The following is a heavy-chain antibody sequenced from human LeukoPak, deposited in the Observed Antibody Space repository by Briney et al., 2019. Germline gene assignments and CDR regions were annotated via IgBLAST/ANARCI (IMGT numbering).Heavy chain of an antibody. CDR3: ARQEEQYLIHKAFSI. Sequence: KTSETLSLTCTVSGGSISTSNNYWGWIRQPPGKGLEWIGNIYYSGNTYYNPSLKSRVTISVDTSTNQFSLKLSSVTAADTAVYYCARQEEQYLIHKAFSIWGQGTMVTVSS. D-gene: IGHD2-2*01. CDR2: IYYSGNT. J-gene: IGHJ3*02. CDR1: GGSISTSNNY. V-gene: IGHV4-39*01.